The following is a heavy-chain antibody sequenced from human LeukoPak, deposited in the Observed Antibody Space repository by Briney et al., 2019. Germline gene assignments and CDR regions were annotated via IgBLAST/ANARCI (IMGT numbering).Heavy chain of an antibody. CDR3: AKDRRAGKWELLGYFDY. D-gene: IGHD1-26*01. V-gene: IGHV3-23*01. CDR2: ISGSGGST. CDR1: GFTFSSYA. Sequence: PGGSLRLSCAASGFTFSSYAMSWVRQAPGKGLEWVSAISGSGGSTYYADSVKGRFTISRDNSKNTLYLQMNSLRAEDTAVYYCAKDRRAGKWELLGYFDYWGQGTLVTVSX. J-gene: IGHJ4*02.